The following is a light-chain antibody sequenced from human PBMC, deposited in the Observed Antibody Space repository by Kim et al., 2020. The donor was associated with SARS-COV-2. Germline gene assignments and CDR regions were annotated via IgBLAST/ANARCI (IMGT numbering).Light chain of an antibody. V-gene: IGLV3-21*04. CDR3: QVWDSSSDHVV. CDR1: NIGSKS. CDR2: YDS. J-gene: IGLJ2*01. Sequence: APGKTARNTCGGNNIGSKSVHWYQQKPGQAPVLVIYYDSDRPSGIPERFSGSNSGNTATLTISRVEAGDEADYYCQVWDSSSDHVVFGGGTQLTVL.